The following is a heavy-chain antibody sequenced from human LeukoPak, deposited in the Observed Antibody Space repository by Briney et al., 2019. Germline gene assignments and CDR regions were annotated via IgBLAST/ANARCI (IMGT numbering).Heavy chain of an antibody. V-gene: IGHV4-34*01. D-gene: IGHD1-26*01. Sequence: SETLSLTCAVYGGSFSGYYWSWLRQPPGKGLEWIGEINHSGSTNYNPSLKSRVTISVDTSKNQFSLKLSSVTAADTAVYYCARAAVGAIRLPPHYWGQGTLVTVSS. J-gene: IGHJ4*02. CDR3: ARAAVGAIRLPPHY. CDR2: INHSGST. CDR1: GGSFSGYY.